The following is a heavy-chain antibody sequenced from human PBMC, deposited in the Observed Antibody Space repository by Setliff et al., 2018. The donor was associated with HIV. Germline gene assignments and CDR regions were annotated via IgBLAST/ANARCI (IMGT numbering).Heavy chain of an antibody. J-gene: IGHJ1*01. CDR3: ATIRGYYYDSSGQEYFQH. CDR1: GYTFTSYA. CDR2: IIPIFGTA. D-gene: IGHD3-22*01. Sequence: KVSCKASGYTFTSYAMNWVRQAPGQGLEWMGGIIPIFGTANYAQKFQGRVTITADESTSTAYMELSSLISEDTAMYYCATIRGYYYDSSGQEYFQHWGHGTLVTVSS. V-gene: IGHV1-69*01.